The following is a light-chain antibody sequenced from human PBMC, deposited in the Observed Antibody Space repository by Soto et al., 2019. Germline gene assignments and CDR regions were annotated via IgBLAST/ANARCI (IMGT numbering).Light chain of an antibody. Sequence: EIVLTQSPGTLSVSPGERATLSCRASQTISSNNLAWYQQKPGQASSLLIYGTSSRATGIPDRFSGSGSGTDFTLTISRLEPEDSAMYYCQQFGSWTFGQGTKVEI. V-gene: IGKV3-20*01. CDR1: QTISSNN. CDR2: GTS. CDR3: QQFGSWT. J-gene: IGKJ1*01.